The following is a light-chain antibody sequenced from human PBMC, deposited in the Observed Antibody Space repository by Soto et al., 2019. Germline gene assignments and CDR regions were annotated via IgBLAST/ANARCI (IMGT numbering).Light chain of an antibody. Sequence: QSVLTQPASVSGSPGQSITISCTGTSSDFGGYNYVSWYQHHPGKAPKLIIYEVSNRPSGVSNRFSGSKSGNTASLTISGLQAEDEADYYCSSYTGRSTRVFGTGTKVTLL. CDR3: SSYTGRSTRV. J-gene: IGLJ1*01. CDR2: EVS. CDR1: SSDFGGYNY. V-gene: IGLV2-14*01.